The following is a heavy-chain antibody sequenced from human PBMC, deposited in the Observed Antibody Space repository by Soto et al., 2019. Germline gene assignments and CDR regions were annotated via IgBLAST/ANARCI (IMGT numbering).Heavy chain of an antibody. D-gene: IGHD2-8*01. CDR3: AKNGLDNSPSAIDS. CDR1: GFTFRNNV. J-gene: IGHJ4*02. V-gene: IGHV3-23*01. CDR2: ITGSGRDT. Sequence: PGGSLRLSCAASGFTFRNNVLSWVRQAPGKGLDWVSGITGSGRDTYYADSVKGRFTISRDNSKNMVFLQMNSLRAEDTALYCSAKNGLDNSPSAIDSWGPGTLVTVYS.